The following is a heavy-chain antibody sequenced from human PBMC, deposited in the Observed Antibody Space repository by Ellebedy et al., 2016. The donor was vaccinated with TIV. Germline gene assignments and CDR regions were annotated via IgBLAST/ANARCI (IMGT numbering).Heavy chain of an antibody. J-gene: IGHJ6*02. CDR2: ISGSGGST. CDR3: ATSPFSYGPHGGGMDG. CDR1: GFTFSSYA. Sequence: GGSLRLXXAASGFTFSSYAMSWVRQAPGKGLEWVSAISGSGGSTYYADSVKGRFTISRDNSKNTLYLQMNSLRAEDTAVYYCATSPFSYGPHGGGMDGWGQGTTVTVSS. D-gene: IGHD5-18*01. V-gene: IGHV3-23*01.